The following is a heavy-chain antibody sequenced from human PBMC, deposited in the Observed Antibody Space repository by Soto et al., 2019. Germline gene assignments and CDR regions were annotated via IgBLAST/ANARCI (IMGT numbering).Heavy chain of an antibody. Sequence: SETLSLTCAVSSGSISSSNWWSWVRQPPGKGLEWIGEIYHSGSTNYNPSLKSRVTISVDTSKNQFSLKLSSVTAADTAMYYCARDYYDSSGYYTSFYYYGLDVWGQGTTVTVSS. CDR1: SGSISSSNW. D-gene: IGHD3-22*01. CDR2: IYHSGST. J-gene: IGHJ6*02. V-gene: IGHV4-4*02. CDR3: ARDYYDSSGYYTSFYYYGLDV.